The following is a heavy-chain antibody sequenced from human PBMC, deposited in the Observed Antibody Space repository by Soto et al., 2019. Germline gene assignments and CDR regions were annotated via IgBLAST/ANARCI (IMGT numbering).Heavy chain of an antibody. CDR3: ATHPVLLWFWELLPSAGLSI. Sequence: QLQLQESGPGLVKPSETLSLTCTVSGGSISSSSYYWGWIRQPPGKGLEWIGSIYYSGSTYYNPSLKSRVTIAVDTSKNQFSLKLSSVTAADTAVYYCATHPVLLWFWELLPSAGLSIWGQGTLVTVSS. D-gene: IGHD3-10*01. J-gene: IGHJ4*02. CDR2: IYYSGST. V-gene: IGHV4-39*01. CDR1: GGSISSSSYY.